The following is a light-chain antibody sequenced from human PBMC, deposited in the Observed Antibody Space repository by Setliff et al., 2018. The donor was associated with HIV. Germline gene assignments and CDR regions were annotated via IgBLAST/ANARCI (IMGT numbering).Light chain of an antibody. CDR2: DVS. Sequence: QSALTQPASVSGSPGQSITISCTGTSSDVGGYNYVSWYQQHPGKAPKLMIYDVSNRPSGVSNRFSGSKSGNTVSLIISGLQPEDEADYYCSSYTNTPLYVFGTGTKVTVL. CDR1: SSDVGGYNY. J-gene: IGLJ1*01. CDR3: SSYTNTPLYV. V-gene: IGLV2-14*03.